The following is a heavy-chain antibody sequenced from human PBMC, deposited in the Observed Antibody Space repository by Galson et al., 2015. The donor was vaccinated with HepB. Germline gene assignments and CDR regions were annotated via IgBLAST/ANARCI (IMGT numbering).Heavy chain of an antibody. CDR2: INLSGGTT. Sequence: SVKISCKASGYTFMSYFIQWVRQAPGQGLEWMGIINLSGGTTNYAQKFEGRVTLTRDTSTTTVYMELSSLRSEDTAVYYCARLQLWPDSWGQGTLVTVSS. J-gene: IGHJ5*01. CDR3: ARLQLWPDS. V-gene: IGHV1-46*01. D-gene: IGHD5-18*01. CDR1: GYTFMSYF.